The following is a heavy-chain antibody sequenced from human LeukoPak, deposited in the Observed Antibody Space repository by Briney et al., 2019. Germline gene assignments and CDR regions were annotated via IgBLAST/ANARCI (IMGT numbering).Heavy chain of an antibody. CDR3: ARGNYGDYFDY. CDR2: INPNSGGT. Sequence: ASVKVSCKASGYTFSRYGISWVRQAPGQGLEWMGWINPNSGGTNYAQKFQGRVTMTRDTSISTAYMELSRLGSDDTAVYYCARGNYGDYFDYWGQGTLVTVSS. D-gene: IGHD1-7*01. CDR1: GYTFSRYG. J-gene: IGHJ4*02. V-gene: IGHV1-2*02.